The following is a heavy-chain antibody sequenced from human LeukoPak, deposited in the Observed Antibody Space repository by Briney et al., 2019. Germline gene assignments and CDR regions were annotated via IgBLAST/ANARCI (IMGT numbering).Heavy chain of an antibody. Sequence: SETLSLTCTVSGGSISTYYLSWIRQPAGKGLEWIGRIYTSGSTNYNPSLKSRVTMSVDTSKKQFSLKLSSVTAADTAVYYCARDRNPTTSNWFDPWGQGTLVTVSS. V-gene: IGHV4-4*07. CDR1: GGSISTYY. CDR2: IYTSGST. D-gene: IGHD1-14*01. J-gene: IGHJ5*02. CDR3: ARDRNPTTSNWFDP.